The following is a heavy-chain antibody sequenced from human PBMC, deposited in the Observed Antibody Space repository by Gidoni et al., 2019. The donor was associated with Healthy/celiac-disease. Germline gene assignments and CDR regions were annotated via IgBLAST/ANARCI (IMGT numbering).Heavy chain of an antibody. CDR2: ISSSSSYI. D-gene: IGHD6-6*01. Sequence: EVQLVESGGGLVKPGGSLRLSCAASGLTFSSYSMNWVRQAPGKGLEWVSSISSSSSYIYYADSVKGRFTISRDNAKNSLYLQMNSLRAEDTAVYYCARDPDIAARPGDAFDIWGQGTMVTVSS. V-gene: IGHV3-21*01. CDR3: ARDPDIAARPGDAFDI. CDR1: GLTFSSYS. J-gene: IGHJ3*02.